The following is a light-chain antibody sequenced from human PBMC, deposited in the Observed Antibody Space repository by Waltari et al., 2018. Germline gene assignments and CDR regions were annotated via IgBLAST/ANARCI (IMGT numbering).Light chain of an antibody. V-gene: IGKV1-5*03. CDR2: KTS. CDR3: QRYSGYPPT. Sequence: DIPMTQSTSTLSASVGDRITSTCRASQSINTWLAWYQQKPGKAPKLLISKTSSLQSEVPSRFSGSGFETEFTLTISSLQPDDSATYYCQRYSGYPPTFGGGTKVEIK. J-gene: IGKJ4*01. CDR1: QSINTW.